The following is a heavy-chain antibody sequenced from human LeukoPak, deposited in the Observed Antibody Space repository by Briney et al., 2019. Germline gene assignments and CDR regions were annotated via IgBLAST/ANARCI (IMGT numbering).Heavy chain of an antibody. CDR1: GFTFSSYS. J-gene: IGHJ4*02. CDR2: ISSSSTI. V-gene: IGHV3-48*01. Sequence: GGSLRLSCAASGFTFSSYSMNWVRQAPGKGLEWVSYISSSSTIYYADSVKGRFTISRDNAKNSLYLQMNSLRAEDTAVYYCARHYYDSYWGQGTLVTVSS. D-gene: IGHD3-10*01. CDR3: ARHYYDSY.